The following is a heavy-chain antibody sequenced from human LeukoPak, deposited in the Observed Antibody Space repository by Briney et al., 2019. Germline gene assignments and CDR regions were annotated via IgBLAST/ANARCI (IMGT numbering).Heavy chain of an antibody. CDR3: ARQSQRPFDY. J-gene: IGHJ4*02. CDR2: IYTSGST. D-gene: IGHD1-1*01. V-gene: IGHV4-61*02. CDR1: GGSISSGSYY. Sequence: SETLSLTCTVSGGSISSGSYYWSWIRQPAGKGLEWIGRIYTSGSTNYNPSLKSRVTISVDTSKNQFSLKLRSVTAADSAVYFCARQSQRPFDYWGQGTPVTVSS.